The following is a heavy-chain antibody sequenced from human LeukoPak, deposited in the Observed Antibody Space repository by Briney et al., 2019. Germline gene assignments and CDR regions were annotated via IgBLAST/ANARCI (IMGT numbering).Heavy chain of an antibody. V-gene: IGHV3-23*01. Sequence: GGTLRLSCAASGFTFSSYGMSWVRQAPGKGLEWVSAISGSGGSTYYADSVKGRFTISRDNSKNTLYLQMNSLRAEDTAVYYCAKAVYGSGSNYYYYYMDVWGKGTTVTISS. CDR1: GFTFSSYG. CDR3: AKAVYGSGSNYYYYYMDV. D-gene: IGHD3-10*01. J-gene: IGHJ6*03. CDR2: ISGSGGST.